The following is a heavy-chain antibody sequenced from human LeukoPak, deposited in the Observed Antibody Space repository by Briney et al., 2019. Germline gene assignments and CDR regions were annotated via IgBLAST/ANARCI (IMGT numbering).Heavy chain of an antibody. CDR2: ICTSGST. CDR3: ARETPTVTIFDY. D-gene: IGHD4-17*01. V-gene: IGHV4-4*07. CDR1: GGSISSYY. Sequence: SETLSLTCTVSGGSISSYYWSWIRQPAGKGLEWIGRICTSGSTNYNPSLKSRVTMSVDTSKNQFSLKLSSVTAADTAVYYSARETPTVTIFDYWAREPWSPSPQ. J-gene: IGHJ4*02.